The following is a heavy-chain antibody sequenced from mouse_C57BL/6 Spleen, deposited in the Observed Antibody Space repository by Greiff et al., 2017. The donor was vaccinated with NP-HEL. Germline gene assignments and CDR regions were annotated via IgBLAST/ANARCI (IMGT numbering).Heavy chain of an antibody. CDR1: GYTFTSYW. CDR3: ARVSSGYAMDY. J-gene: IGHJ4*01. Sequence: VQLQQPGTELVKPGASVKLSCKASGYTFTSYWMHWVKQRPGQGLEWIGNINPSNGGTNDNGKFKSKATLTVGKSSSRAYMQLSSLTSEDAAVYDCARVSSGYAMDYWGQGTSVTGSS. V-gene: IGHV1-53*01. D-gene: IGHD3-2*02. CDR2: INPSNGGT.